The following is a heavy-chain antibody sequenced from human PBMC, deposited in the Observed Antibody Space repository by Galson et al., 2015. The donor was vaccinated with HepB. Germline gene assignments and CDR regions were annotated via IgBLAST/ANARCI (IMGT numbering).Heavy chain of an antibody. J-gene: IGHJ4*02. CDR2: VNHGGTT. D-gene: IGHD1-26*01. V-gene: IGHV4-34*01. Sequence: ETLSLTCVVSGGSLGGHYWSWIRQSPDKGLQWLGEVNHGGTTKYNPSLQSRITVSIDTPKNLFSLTLKSVTAADSALYYCARRRSGMYRLIYFDSWGQGTLVTVSS. CDR1: GGSLGGHY. CDR3: ARRRSGMYRLIYFDS.